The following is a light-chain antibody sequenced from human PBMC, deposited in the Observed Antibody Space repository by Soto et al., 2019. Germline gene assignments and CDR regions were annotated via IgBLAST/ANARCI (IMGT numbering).Light chain of an antibody. J-gene: IGLJ1*01. CDR3: GSWDSSLSAYV. V-gene: IGLV1-51*01. CDR1: SSNIGGNS. Sequence: SVLTRPPSVSAAPGQNVTSSCSGSSSNIGGNSVSWYQQLPGTAPTLLIYDDNKRPSGIPDRFSGSKSGTSATLGITGFQTGDEADYYCGSWDSSLSAYVFGAGTKVTVL. CDR2: DDN.